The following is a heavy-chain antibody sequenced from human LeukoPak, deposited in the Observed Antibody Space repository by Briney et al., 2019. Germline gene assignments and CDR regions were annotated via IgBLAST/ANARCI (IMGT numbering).Heavy chain of an antibody. CDR3: ARLRDFWSGYYFDY. CDR1: GGSISSYY. V-gene: IGHV4-4*07. Sequence: PSETLSLTCTVSGGSISSYYWSWIRQPAGKGLEWIGRIYTSGSTNYNPSLKSRVTMSVDTSKNQFSLKLSSVTAADTAVYYCARLRDFWSGYYFDYWGQGTLVTVSS. J-gene: IGHJ4*02. CDR2: IYTSGST. D-gene: IGHD3-3*01.